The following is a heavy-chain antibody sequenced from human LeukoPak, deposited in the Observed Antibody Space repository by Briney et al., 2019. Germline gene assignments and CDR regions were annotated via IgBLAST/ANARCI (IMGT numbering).Heavy chain of an antibody. Sequence: GGSLRLSCAASGFTFSSYGIHWVRQAPGKGLEGVAFIRYDGNNKYYADSVKGRFTISRDNSKNTLYLQMNSLRAEDTAVYYCAELGITMIGGVWGKGTTVTISS. CDR1: GFTFSSYG. CDR2: IRYDGNNK. CDR3: AELGITMIGGV. J-gene: IGHJ6*04. D-gene: IGHD3-10*02. V-gene: IGHV3-30*02.